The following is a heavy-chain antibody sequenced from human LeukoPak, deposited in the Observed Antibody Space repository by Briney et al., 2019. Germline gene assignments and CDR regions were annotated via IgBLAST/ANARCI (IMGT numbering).Heavy chain of an antibody. CDR2: IIPIFGTA. Sequence: SVKVSCKASGGTFSSYAISWVRQAPGQGLEWMGGIIPIFGTANYAQKFQGRVTITADESTSTAYMELSSLGSEDTAVYYCARDWASLPVVVVAATRGNAFDIWGQGTMVTVSS. D-gene: IGHD2-15*01. V-gene: IGHV1-69*13. CDR1: GGTFSSYA. J-gene: IGHJ3*02. CDR3: ARDWASLPVVVVAATRGNAFDI.